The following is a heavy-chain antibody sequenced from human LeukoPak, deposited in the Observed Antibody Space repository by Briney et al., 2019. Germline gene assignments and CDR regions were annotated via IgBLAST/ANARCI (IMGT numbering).Heavy chain of an antibody. CDR1: GFTFSSYG. J-gene: IGHJ4*02. CDR3: AKGYDSSGYYYIDY. CDR2: ISWNSGSI. D-gene: IGHD3-22*01. V-gene: IGHV3-9*01. Sequence: GGSLRLSCAASGFTFSSYGMHWVRQAPGKGLEWVSGISWNSGSIGYADSVKGRFTISRDNAKNSLYLQMNSLRAEDTALYYCAKGYDSSGYYYIDYWGQGTLVTVSS.